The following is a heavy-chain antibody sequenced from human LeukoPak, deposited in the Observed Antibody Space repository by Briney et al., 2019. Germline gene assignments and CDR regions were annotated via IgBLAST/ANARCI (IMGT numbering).Heavy chain of an antibody. D-gene: IGHD1-7*01. Sequence: PGGSLRLSCAASGFTISTYWMSWVRQAPGKGLEWVANIKEDGSAKYYVDAVRGRFTISRDTAKNSLYLQMNSLRAEDTAVYYCARATITGTGGWFDPWGQGTLVTVSS. J-gene: IGHJ5*02. V-gene: IGHV3-7*03. CDR2: IKEDGSAK. CDR1: GFTISTYW. CDR3: ARATITGTGGWFDP.